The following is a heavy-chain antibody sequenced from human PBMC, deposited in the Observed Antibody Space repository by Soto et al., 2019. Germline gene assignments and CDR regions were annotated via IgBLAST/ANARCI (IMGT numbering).Heavy chain of an antibody. J-gene: IGHJ5*02. CDR2: ISHTGST. CDR1: GGSITSGNSYS. D-gene: IGHD3-10*01. CDR3: ARAVAPYFGTWFDP. Sequence: SETMSLTCAVSGGSITSGNSYSWSWIRQPPGKGLEWIGSISHTGSTSYNPSLKSRLTMSVDKSKNQFSLRLSSVTAADMAVYYCARAVAPYFGTWFDPWGQGILVTVSS. V-gene: IGHV4-30-2*01.